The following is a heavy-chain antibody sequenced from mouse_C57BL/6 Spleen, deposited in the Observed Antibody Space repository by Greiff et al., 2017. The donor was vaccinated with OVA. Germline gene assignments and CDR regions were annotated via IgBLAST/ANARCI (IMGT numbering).Heavy chain of an antibody. CDR2: IYPGDGDT. Sequence: VQLQQSGPELVKPGASVKISCKASGYAFSSSWMNWVKQRPGKGLEWIGRIYPGDGDTNYNGKFKGKATLTADKSSSTAYMQLSSLTSEDSAVYFCARGGYDGTFNWYFDVWGTGTTVTVSS. D-gene: IGHD2-2*01. CDR1: GYAFSSSW. CDR3: ARGGYDGTFNWYFDV. J-gene: IGHJ1*03. V-gene: IGHV1-82*01.